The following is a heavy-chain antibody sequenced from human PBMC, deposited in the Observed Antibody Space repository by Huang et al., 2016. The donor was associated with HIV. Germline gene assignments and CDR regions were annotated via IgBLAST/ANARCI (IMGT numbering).Heavy chain of an antibody. J-gene: IGHJ2*01. CDR3: ARDREETDVVTYFDL. D-gene: IGHD2-15*01. CDR2: ISPMFGIA. CDR1: GGTFSSYG. Sequence: QVQLVQSGAEVKKPGSSVKVSCKASGGTFSSYGISWVRQDPGQGPEWMGGISPMFGIANYAQKFQGRVTITADESTSTAYREVSSLRYEDTAVYYCARDREETDVVTYFDLWGRGTPVTVSS. V-gene: IGHV1-69*01.